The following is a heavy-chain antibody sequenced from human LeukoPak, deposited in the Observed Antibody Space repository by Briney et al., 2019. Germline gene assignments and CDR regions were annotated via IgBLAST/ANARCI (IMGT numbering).Heavy chain of an antibody. J-gene: IGHJ3*02. D-gene: IGHD3-10*01. V-gene: IGHV3-30*02. CDR3: AKDSGNWAFDI. Sequence: GGSLRLSCAASGFTFSSYSMNWVRQAPGKGLEWVAFIQFGGNNKFYIDSVKGRFTISRDTSRNTLYVEMNSLRAEDTAVYYCAKDSGNWAFDIWGQGTMVTVSS. CDR2: IQFGGNNK. CDR1: GFTFSSYS.